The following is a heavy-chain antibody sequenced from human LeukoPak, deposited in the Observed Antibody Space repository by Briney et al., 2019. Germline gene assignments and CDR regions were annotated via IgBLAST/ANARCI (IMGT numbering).Heavy chain of an antibody. V-gene: IGHV3-74*01. Sequence: GGSLRLSCEASAFAFSSYYMHWVRQAPGEGLVWVSYVNPDGSSTNYADSVKGRFTISRDNAKNTLYLQMNSLRAEDTAMYYCARDDSGPQAFDLWGQGTMVTVSS. J-gene: IGHJ3*01. CDR2: VNPDGSST. CDR1: AFAFSSYY. CDR3: ARDDSGPQAFDL. D-gene: IGHD6-25*01.